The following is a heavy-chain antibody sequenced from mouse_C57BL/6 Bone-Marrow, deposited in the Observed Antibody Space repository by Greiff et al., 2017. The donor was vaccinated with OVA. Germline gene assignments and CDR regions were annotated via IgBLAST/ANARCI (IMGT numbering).Heavy chain of an antibody. CDR1: GYAFSSYW. D-gene: IGHD1-1*01. J-gene: IGHJ4*01. CDR3: AIITTVVSMDY. V-gene: IGHV1-80*01. Sequence: VQVVESGAELVKPGASVKISCKASGYAFSSYWMNWVKQRPGKGLEWIGQIYPGDGDTNYNGKFKGKATLTADKSSSTAYMQLSSLTSEDSAVYFCAIITTVVSMDYWGQGTSVTVSS. CDR2: IYPGDGDT.